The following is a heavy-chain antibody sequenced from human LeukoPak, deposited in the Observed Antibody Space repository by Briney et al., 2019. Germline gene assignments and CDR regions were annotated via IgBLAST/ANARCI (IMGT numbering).Heavy chain of an antibody. CDR1: GFTFSIYA. J-gene: IGHJ5*02. V-gene: IGHV3-23*01. D-gene: IGHD6-6*01. CDR2: VSGTGGRT. Sequence: GGSLRLSCAASGFTFSIYAMSWVRQAPGKGLEWVSVVSGTGGRTYYADSVKGRFTISRDNFKNTLYLQMNSLRAEDTALYYCVKASSSSPQYNWFDAGGQGTLVTVSS. CDR3: VKASSSSPQYNWFDA.